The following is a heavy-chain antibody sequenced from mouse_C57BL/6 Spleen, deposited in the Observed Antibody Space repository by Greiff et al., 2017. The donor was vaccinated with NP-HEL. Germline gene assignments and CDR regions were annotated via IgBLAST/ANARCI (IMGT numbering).Heavy chain of an antibody. CDR2: IDPETGGT. CDR3: TRGGDYLYYFDY. D-gene: IGHD2-4*01. CDR1: GYTFTDYE. J-gene: IGHJ2*01. V-gene: IGHV1-15*01. Sequence: VQLQQSGAELVRPGASVTLSCKASGYTFTDYEMHWVKQTPVHGLEWIGAIDPETGGTAYNQKFKGKAILTADKSSSTAYMELRSLPSEDSAVDYCTRGGDYLYYFDYWGQGTTLTVSS.